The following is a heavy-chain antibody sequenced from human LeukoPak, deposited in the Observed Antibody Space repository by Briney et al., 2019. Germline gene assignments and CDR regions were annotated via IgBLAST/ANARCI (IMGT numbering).Heavy chain of an antibody. CDR2: ISVNGGTT. J-gene: IGHJ4*02. Sequence: GGSLRLSCAASGFTFSSYAMTWVCQAPGKGLEWVSSISVNGGTTYYADSVKGRFTISRDSSKNTLYLQMNSLRAEDTAVYYCARLGDSGSYFDYWGQGILVTVSS. CDR1: GFTFSSYA. D-gene: IGHD1-26*01. V-gene: IGHV3-23*01. CDR3: ARLGDSGSYFDY.